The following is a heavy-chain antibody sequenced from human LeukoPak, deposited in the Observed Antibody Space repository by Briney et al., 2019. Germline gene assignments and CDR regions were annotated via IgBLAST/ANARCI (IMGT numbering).Heavy chain of an antibody. V-gene: IGHV4-38-2*01. CDR2: IYHSGST. Sequence: SETLSLTCAVSGYSISSGYYWGWIRQPPGKGLEWIGSIYHSGSTYYNPSLKGRVTISVDTSKNQFSLKLSSVTAADTAVYYCARQSPYYYDSSGPKVDYWGQGTLVTVSS. D-gene: IGHD3-22*01. CDR3: ARQSPYYYDSSGPKVDY. J-gene: IGHJ4*02. CDR1: GYSISSGYY.